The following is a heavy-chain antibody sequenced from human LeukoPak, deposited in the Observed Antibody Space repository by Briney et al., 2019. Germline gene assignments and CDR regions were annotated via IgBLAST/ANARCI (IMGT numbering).Heavy chain of an antibody. Sequence: PGRSLRLSCAASGFTFSSYAMHWVRQAPGKGLEWVAVISYDGSNKYYADSVKGRFTTSRDNSKNTLYLQMNSLRAEDTAVYYCARGRSAGGNFDYWGQGTLVTVSS. J-gene: IGHJ4*02. CDR2: ISYDGSNK. V-gene: IGHV3-30*04. D-gene: IGHD4-23*01. CDR3: ARGRSAGGNFDY. CDR1: GFTFSSYA.